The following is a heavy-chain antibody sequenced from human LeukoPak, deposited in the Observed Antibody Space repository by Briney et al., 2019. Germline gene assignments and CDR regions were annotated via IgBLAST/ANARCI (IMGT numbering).Heavy chain of an antibody. CDR1: GFTFSSYA. V-gene: IGHV3-23*01. CDR3: ARNTSGFKLGDAFDI. J-gene: IGHJ3*02. D-gene: IGHD3-22*01. CDR2: ISGSAYST. Sequence: GGSLRLSCAASGFTFSSYAMTWVRQAPGKGLEWISAISGSAYSTSYADSVKGRFTISRDNSKNTLYLQMNSLRAEDTAIYYCARNTSGFKLGDAFDIWGQGTMVSVSS.